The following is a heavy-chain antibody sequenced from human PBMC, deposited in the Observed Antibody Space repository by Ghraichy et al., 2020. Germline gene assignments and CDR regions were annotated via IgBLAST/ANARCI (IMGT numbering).Heavy chain of an antibody. J-gene: IGHJ5*02. CDR2: INPNSGGT. V-gene: IGHV1-2*06. CDR3: ARAGTTFRSPGHGNWFDP. CDR1: GYTFTGYY. Sequence: ASVKVSCKASGYTFTGYYMHWVRQAPGQGLEWMGRINPNSGGTNYAQKFQGRVTMTRDTSISTAYMELSRLRSDDTAVYYCARAGTTFRSPGHGNWFDPWGQGTLVTVSS. D-gene: IGHD1-7*01.